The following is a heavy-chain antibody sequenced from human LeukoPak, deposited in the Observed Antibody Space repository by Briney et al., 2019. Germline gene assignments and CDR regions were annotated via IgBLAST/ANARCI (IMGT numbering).Heavy chain of an antibody. CDR1: GVSISGHY. CDR3: ARQPISGWDFDH. D-gene: IGHD6-19*01. V-gene: IGHV4-59*08. Sequence: SETLFLTCTVSGVSISGHYWSWIRLPPGKGLEWIGYISHSGNTKYSPSLKSRVTISLDTSKNQFSLTVNSVTAADTAVYYCARQPISGWDFDHWGQGTLVTVSA. CDR2: ISHSGNT. J-gene: IGHJ4*02.